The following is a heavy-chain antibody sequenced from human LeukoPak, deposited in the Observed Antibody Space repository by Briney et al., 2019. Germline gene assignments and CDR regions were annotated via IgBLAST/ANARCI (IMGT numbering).Heavy chain of an antibody. Sequence: PGGSLRLSCAASGFIFSDYVMNWLRQAPGRGLEWVAYIRYDGSHKYYIDSVKGRFTISRENSKNTLYLQMNSLRAEDTAVYYCARPHRGGWGTGPSYFDYWGQGTLVTVSS. D-gene: IGHD7-27*01. J-gene: IGHJ4*02. V-gene: IGHV3-30*02. CDR3: ARPHRGGWGTGPSYFDY. CDR1: GFIFSDYV. CDR2: IRYDGSHK.